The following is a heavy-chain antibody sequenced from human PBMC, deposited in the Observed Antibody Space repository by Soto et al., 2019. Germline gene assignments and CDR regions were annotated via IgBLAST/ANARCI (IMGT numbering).Heavy chain of an antibody. CDR2: FYYTGSI. Sequence: TSETLSLTCTVSGGSVSSGNYYWSWIRQPPGKGLEWIGYFYYTGSINYNPSLKSRVTIFIDASKNQFSLTLYSVTAADTAVYYCARSMFYSDGTNYSPLDYWGQGSLVTVSS. CDR3: ARSMFYSDGTNYSPLDY. V-gene: IGHV4-61*01. J-gene: IGHJ4*02. CDR1: GGSVSSGNYY. D-gene: IGHD3-22*01.